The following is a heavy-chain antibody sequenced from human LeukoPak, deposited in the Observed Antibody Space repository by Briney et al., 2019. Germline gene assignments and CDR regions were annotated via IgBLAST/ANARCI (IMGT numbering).Heavy chain of an antibody. CDR2: ISDSGGQT. CDR3: AKVGSGNDYY. Sequence: GGSLRLSCVGFGFRFNSYAMTWVRQAPGKGLEWVSLISDSGGQTNYADSVKGRFSISRDNLKNILYLQMNSLRIEDTAVYYCAKVGSGNDYYWGQGTLVTVSS. D-gene: IGHD5-12*01. CDR1: GFRFNSYA. J-gene: IGHJ4*02. V-gene: IGHV3-23*01.